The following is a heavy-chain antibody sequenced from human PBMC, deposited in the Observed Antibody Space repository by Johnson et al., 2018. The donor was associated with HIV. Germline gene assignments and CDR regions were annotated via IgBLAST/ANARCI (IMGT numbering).Heavy chain of an antibody. J-gene: IGHJ3*02. CDR1: GFTVSNNY. Sequence: MQLVESGGGLVKPGGSLRLSCAASGFTVSNNYVSWVRQAPGKGLEWVSVIYASGDTYHAASVKGRFTISRDNAKNTLYLQMNSLRAEDTAVYYCAKDRQWGPRDAFDIWGQGTMVTVSS. D-gene: IGHD6-19*01. CDR3: AKDRQWGPRDAFDI. CDR2: IYASGDT. V-gene: IGHV3-66*01.